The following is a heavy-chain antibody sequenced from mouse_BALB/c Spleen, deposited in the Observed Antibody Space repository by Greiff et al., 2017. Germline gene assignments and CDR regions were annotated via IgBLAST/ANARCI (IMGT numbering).Heavy chain of an antibody. V-gene: IGHV5-17*02. CDR3: ARTDFYGNYERDAMDY. J-gene: IGHJ4*01. CDR2: ISSGSSTI. CDR1: GFTFSSFG. D-gene: IGHD2-1*01. Sequence: EVKLMESGGGLVQPGGSRKLSCAASGFTFSSFGMHWVRQAPEKGLEWVAYISSGSSTIYYADTVKGRFTISRDNPKNTLFLQMTSLRSEDTAMYYCARTDFYGNYERDAMDYWGQGTSVTVSS.